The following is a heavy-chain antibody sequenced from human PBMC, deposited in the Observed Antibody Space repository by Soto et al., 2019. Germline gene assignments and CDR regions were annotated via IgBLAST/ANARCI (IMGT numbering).Heavy chain of an antibody. J-gene: IGHJ3*02. V-gene: IGHV3-43*02. CDR2: ISGDGGST. D-gene: IGHD1-26*01. Sequence: GESLKISCAASGFTFDDYAMHWVRQAPGKGLEWVSLISGDGGSTYYADSVKGRFTISRDNSKNSLYLQMNSLRTEDTALYYCAKDMVEVEVGATAFDIWGQGTMVTVSS. CDR1: GFTFDDYA. CDR3: AKDMVEVEVGATAFDI.